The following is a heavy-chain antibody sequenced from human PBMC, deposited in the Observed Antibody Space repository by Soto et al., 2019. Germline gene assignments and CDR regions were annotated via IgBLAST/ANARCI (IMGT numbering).Heavy chain of an antibody. V-gene: IGHV2-5*02. J-gene: IGHJ4*02. CDR2: IYWDDDK. D-gene: IGHD3-3*01. CDR3: AHRVLRTVFGLVTTTAIYFDF. CDR1: GFSLTTSGVG. Sequence: QITLNESGPTQVKPRQTLTLTCTFSGFSLTTSGVGVGWIRQSPGKAPEWLALIYWDDDKRYSPSLKSRLTITKDTSKNQVVLTMADLDPADTATYYCAHRVLRTVFGLVTTTAIYFDFWAQGIPVAVSS.